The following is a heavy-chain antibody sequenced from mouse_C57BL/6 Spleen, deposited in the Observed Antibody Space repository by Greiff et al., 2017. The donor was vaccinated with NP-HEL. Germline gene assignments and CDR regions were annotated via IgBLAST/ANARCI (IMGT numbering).Heavy chain of an antibody. V-gene: IGHV5-17*01. CDR1: GFTFSDYG. D-gene: IGHD1-1*01. CDR3: ASSSYGSSYYAMDY. J-gene: IGHJ4*01. CDR2: ISSGSSTI. Sequence: EVQVVESGGGLVKPGGSLKLSCAASGFTFSDYGMHWVRQAPEKGLEWVAYISSGSSTIYYADTVKGRFTISRDNAKNTLFLQMTSLRSEDTAMYYCASSSYGSSYYAMDYWGQGTSVTVSS.